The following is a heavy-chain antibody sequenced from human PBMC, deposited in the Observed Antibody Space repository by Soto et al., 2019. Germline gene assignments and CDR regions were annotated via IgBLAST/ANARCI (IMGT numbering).Heavy chain of an antibody. J-gene: IGHJ6*04. D-gene: IGHD3-3*01. Sequence: PGGSLRLSCAASGFTVSSNYMSWVRQAPGKGLEWVSVIYSGGSTYYADSVKGRFTISRDNSKNTLYLQMNSLRAEDTAVYYCARDYDFWSGYPDVWGKGTTVTVSS. CDR3: ARDYDFWSGYPDV. CDR2: IYSGGST. V-gene: IGHV3-66*01. CDR1: GFTVSSNY.